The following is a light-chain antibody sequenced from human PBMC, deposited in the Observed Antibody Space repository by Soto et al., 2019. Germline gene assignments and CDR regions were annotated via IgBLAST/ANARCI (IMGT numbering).Light chain of an antibody. Sequence: AIRMTQSPSSFSASTGDRVTITCRASQGISSYLAWYQQKPGKAPKLLIYAASTLQSGVPSRFSGSGSGTDFTLTISCLQSEDFAPYYCQHYYSYPRTFGQGTKVDIK. CDR2: AAS. CDR3: QHYYSYPRT. J-gene: IGKJ1*01. V-gene: IGKV1-8*01. CDR1: QGISSY.